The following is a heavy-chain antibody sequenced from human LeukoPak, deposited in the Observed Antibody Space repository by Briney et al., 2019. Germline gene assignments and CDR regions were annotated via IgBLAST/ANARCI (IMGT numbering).Heavy chain of an antibody. J-gene: IGHJ5*02. CDR1: GFTFSSYS. CDR3: AKGGLVHRFDP. V-gene: IGHV3-48*01. Sequence: GGSLRLSCAASGFTFSSYSMNWVRQAPGKGLEWVSYISSSSKTKYYADSVKGRFTISRDNSKNTLYLQMNSLRADDTAVYYCAKGGLVHRFDPWGQGTLVTVSS. CDR2: ISSSSKTK.